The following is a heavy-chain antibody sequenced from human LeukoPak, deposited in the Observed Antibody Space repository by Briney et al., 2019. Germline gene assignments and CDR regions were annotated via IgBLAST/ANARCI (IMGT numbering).Heavy chain of an antibody. D-gene: IGHD6-19*01. CDR2: IWYDGSKE. V-gene: IGHV3-33*03. Sequence: PGGSLRLSCAASGNRFSGYGFHWVRQAPGKGLEWVSVIWYDGSKEYYADSVKGRFTISKDNSKNTAYLQMNSLRVEDTAVYYCATEGGAAVAPQYFHYWGQGTLVTVSS. CDR1: GNRFSGYG. J-gene: IGHJ4*02. CDR3: ATEGGAAVAPQYFHY.